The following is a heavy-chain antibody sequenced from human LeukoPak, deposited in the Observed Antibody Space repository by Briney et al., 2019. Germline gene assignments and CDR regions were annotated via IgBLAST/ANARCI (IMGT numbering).Heavy chain of an antibody. D-gene: IGHD2-2*01. V-gene: IGHV4-30-4*08. CDR3: ARGGSSTSCYLDY. CDR2: IYYSGST. Sequence: SQTLSLTCTVSGGSISSGDYYWSWIRQPPGEGLEWIGYIYYSGSTYYNPSLKSRVTISVDTSKNQFSLKLSSVTAADTAVYYCARGGSSTSCYLDYWGQGTLVTVSS. CDR1: GGSISSGDYY. J-gene: IGHJ4*02.